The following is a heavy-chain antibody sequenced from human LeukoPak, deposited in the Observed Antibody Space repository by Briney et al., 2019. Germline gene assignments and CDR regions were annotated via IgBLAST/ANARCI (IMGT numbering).Heavy chain of an antibody. CDR1: GFTFRNYA. CDR3: ATPIRDRYCSGGSCYSPFDF. Sequence: PGGSLRLSCAASGFTFRNYAMSWVRQAPGKGLVWVSALNAGGGSTHYADSVKGRFTISRDNSKNTLYLQMNSLGVEDTAVYYCATPIRDRYCSGGSCYSPFDFWGQGTLVTVSS. J-gene: IGHJ4*02. V-gene: IGHV3-23*01. CDR2: LNAGGGST. D-gene: IGHD2-15*01.